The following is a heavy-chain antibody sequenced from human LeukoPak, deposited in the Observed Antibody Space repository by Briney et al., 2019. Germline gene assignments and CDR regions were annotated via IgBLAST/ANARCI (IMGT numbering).Heavy chain of an antibody. CDR2: ISRDGTTD. J-gene: IGHJ4*02. CDR3: VKEQAEFYFDF. D-gene: IGHD6-19*01. CDR1: GFTFSSYG. Sequence: GGSLRLSCAASGFTFSSYGMHWVRQAPGQGPECVAIISRDGTTDYYAESVKGRFSVSRDNSKNTLHLQMNSLRAEDTAVYYCVKEQAEFYFDFWGQGTLVSVSS. V-gene: IGHV3-30*18.